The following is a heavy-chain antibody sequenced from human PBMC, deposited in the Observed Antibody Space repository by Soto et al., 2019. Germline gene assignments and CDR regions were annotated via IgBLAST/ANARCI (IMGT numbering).Heavy chain of an antibody. J-gene: IGHJ4*02. Sequence: GGSLRLSLAASGFTVRSNDISWVRQAPGKGLEWVSGIYSGGSTYYADYVKGRFTISRDNSKNTLYLQMNSLRAEDTAVYYCARAGAGGIAAAGTFFDYWGQGTLVTVSS. CDR2: IYSGGST. CDR3: ARAGAGGIAAAGTFFDY. CDR1: GFTVRSND. V-gene: IGHV3-66*01. D-gene: IGHD6-13*01.